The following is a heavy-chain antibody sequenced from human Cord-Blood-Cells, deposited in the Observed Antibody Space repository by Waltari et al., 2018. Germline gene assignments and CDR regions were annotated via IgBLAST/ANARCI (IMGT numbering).Heavy chain of an antibody. CDR2: ISSSSSTI. J-gene: IGHJ4*02. D-gene: IGHD2-2*01. Sequence: EVQLVESGGGLVQPGGSLRLSCAAAGFTFSSDSMYWVRQAPGKGLEWVSYISSSSSTIYYADSVKGRFTISRDNAKNSLYLQMNSLRAEDTAVYYCARDSRSSISCLDYWGQGTLVTVSS. CDR1: GFTFSSDS. V-gene: IGHV3-48*01. CDR3: ARDSRSSISCLDY.